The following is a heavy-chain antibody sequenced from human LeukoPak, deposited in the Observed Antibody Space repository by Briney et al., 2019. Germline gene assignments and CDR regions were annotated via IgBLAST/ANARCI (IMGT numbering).Heavy chain of an antibody. J-gene: IGHJ4*02. CDR3: ARPFYEQMPHFDY. D-gene: IGHD3-16*01. CDR2: INPSGGDT. V-gene: IGHV1-46*01. Sequence: ASVKVSCKASGYIFTSYYMHWVRQAPGQGLEWMGIINPSGGDTTYAQKCQGRLSMTRDMPTSTVYMELSSLRSEDTAVYYCARPFYEQMPHFDYWGQGTLVTVSS. CDR1: GYIFTSYY.